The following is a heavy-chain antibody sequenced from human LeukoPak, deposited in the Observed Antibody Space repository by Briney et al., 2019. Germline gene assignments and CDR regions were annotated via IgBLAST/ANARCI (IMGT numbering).Heavy chain of an antibody. CDR1: GYTFTGYY. D-gene: IGHD2-2*01. J-gene: IGHJ4*02. CDR2: INPNSGGT. CDR3: ARGFKSPHSPGDY. Sequence: GASVKVSCKASGYTFTGYYMHWVRQAPGQGLEWMGWINPNSGGTNYAQKFQGRVSMTRDTSISTAYMELSRLRSDDTAVYYCARGFKSPHSPGDYWGQGTLVTVSS. V-gene: IGHV1-2*02.